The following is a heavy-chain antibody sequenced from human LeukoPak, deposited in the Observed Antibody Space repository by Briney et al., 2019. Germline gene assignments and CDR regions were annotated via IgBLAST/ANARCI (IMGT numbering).Heavy chain of an antibody. J-gene: IGHJ4*02. CDR3: AKVPRPQGADPFDY. V-gene: IGHV3-74*01. CDR1: GFTFSSYW. CDR2: INSDGSRT. Sequence: QSGGSLRLSCAASGFTFSSYWMHWVRQAPGKGLVWVSRINSDGSRTTYADSVKGRFTISRDNAKNTLYLQMNSLRAEDTAVYYCAKVPRPQGADPFDYWGQGTLVTVSS.